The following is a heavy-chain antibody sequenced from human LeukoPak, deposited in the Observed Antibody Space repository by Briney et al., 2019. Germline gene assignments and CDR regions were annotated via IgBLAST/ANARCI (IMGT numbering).Heavy chain of an antibody. CDR3: ARGYSGYER. CDR2: INHSGST. V-gene: IGHV4-34*01. CDR1: GGSFSGYY. D-gene: IGHD5-12*01. J-gene: IGHJ4*02. Sequence: SETLSLTCAVYGGSFSGYYWSWIRQPPGKGLEWIGEINHSGSTNYNPSLKSRVTISVDTSKNQFSLKLSSVTAADTAVYYCARGYSGYERWGQGTLVTVSS.